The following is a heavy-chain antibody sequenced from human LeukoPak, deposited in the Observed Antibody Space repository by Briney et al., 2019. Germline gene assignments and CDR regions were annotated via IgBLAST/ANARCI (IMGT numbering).Heavy chain of an antibody. Sequence: GGSLRLSCAASGFTFSSYGMHWVRQAPGKGLEWVAVISYDGSNKYYADSVKGRFTFSRDNSKNTLYLQMNSLRAEDTAVYYCAKGGYYDILTGLLTGYWGQGTLVTVSS. J-gene: IGHJ4*02. V-gene: IGHV3-30*18. D-gene: IGHD3-9*01. CDR1: GFTFSSYG. CDR2: ISYDGSNK. CDR3: AKGGYYDILTGLLTGY.